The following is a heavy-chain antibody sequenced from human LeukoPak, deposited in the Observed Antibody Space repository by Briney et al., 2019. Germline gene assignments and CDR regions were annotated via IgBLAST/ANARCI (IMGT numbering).Heavy chain of an antibody. CDR3: AELGITMIGGV. Sequence: GGSLRLSCAASGFTFSSYEMNWVRQAPGKGLEWVSYISSSGSTIYYADSVKGRFTISRDNAKNSLYLQMNSMRAEDTAVYYCAELGITMIGGVWGKGTTVTIS. J-gene: IGHJ6*03. V-gene: IGHV3-48*03. CDR2: ISSSGSTI. D-gene: IGHD3-10*02. CDR1: GFTFSSYE.